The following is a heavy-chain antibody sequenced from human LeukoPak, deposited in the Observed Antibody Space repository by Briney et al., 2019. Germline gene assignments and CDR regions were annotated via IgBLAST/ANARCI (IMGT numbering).Heavy chain of an antibody. V-gene: IGHV1-18*01. CDR1: GYTFTSYG. CDR2: ISAYNGNT. J-gene: IGHJ5*02. CDR3: AYCGGDCYSRWFDP. Sequence: ASVKVSCKASGYTFTSYGISWVRQAPGQGLEWWGWISAYNGNTNYEQKLRGRVTMTTDTSTSTAYMELRSLRSDDTAVYYCAYCGGDCYSRWFDPWGQGTLVTVSS. D-gene: IGHD2-21*02.